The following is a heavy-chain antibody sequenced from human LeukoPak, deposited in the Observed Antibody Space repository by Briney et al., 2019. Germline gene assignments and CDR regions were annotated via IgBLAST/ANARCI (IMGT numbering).Heavy chain of an antibody. CDR1: GGSISSGDYY. Sequence: SETLSLTCTVSGGSISSGDYYWSWIRQPPGKGLEWIGYTYYSGSTYYNPSLKSRVTISVDTSKNQFSLKLSSVTAADTAVYYCARETVTMYGMDVWGQGTTVTVSS. D-gene: IGHD4-17*01. CDR3: ARETVTMYGMDV. CDR2: TYYSGST. J-gene: IGHJ6*02. V-gene: IGHV4-30-4*01.